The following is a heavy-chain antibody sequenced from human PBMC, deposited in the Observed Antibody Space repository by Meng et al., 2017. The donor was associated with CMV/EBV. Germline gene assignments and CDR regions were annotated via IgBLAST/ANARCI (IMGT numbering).Heavy chain of an antibody. J-gene: IGHJ6*02. D-gene: IGHD3-9*01. Sequence: GGSLRLSCAASGFTFSNAWMSWVRQAPGKGLEWVGRIKSKTDGGTTDYAAPVKGRFTISRDDSKNTLYLQMNSLKTEDTAVYYCTTTKTYYDILTGYCYYYYGMDVWGQGTTVTVSS. V-gene: IGHV3-15*01. CDR2: IKSKTDGGTT. CDR3: TTTKTYYDILTGYCYYYYGMDV. CDR1: GFTFSNAW.